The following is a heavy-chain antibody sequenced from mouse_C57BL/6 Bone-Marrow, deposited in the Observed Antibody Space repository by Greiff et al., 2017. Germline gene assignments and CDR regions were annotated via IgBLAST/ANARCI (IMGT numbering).Heavy chain of an antibody. CDR3: ARGDYDWFAY. V-gene: IGHV1-81*01. CDR1: GYTFTSYG. CDR2: IYPRSGNT. Sequence: QVQLQQSGAELARPGASVKLSCKASGYTFTSYGISWVKQRTGQGLGWIGEIYPRSGNTYYNEKFKGKATLTADKSSSTAYMELRSLTSEDSAVYFCARGDYDWFAYWGQGTLVTVSA. D-gene: IGHD2-4*01. J-gene: IGHJ3*01.